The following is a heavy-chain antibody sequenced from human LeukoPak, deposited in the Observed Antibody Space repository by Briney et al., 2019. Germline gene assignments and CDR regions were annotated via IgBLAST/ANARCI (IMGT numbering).Heavy chain of an antibody. V-gene: IGHV5-51*01. J-gene: IGHJ3*02. CDR3: AGRDGTIKGVDM. Sequence: GESLKISCQGSGYNFSSYWIGWVRQMPGKGLEWMGIIYPGDSESRYSPSFQGQVTISADKSINTAYLQWSSLKASDTAMYSCAGRDGTIKGVDMWGQGTMVTVSS. CDR2: IYPGDSES. CDR1: GYNFSSYW. D-gene: IGHD5-24*01.